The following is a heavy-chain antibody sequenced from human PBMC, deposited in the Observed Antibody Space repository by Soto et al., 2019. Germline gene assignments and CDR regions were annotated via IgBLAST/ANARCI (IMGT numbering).Heavy chain of an antibody. V-gene: IGHV1-2*02. D-gene: IGHD3-3*01. Sequence: QLHLVQSGAVVKKPGASVTVSCSASGYPVTAYYMHWVRQAPGRGLEWMGGINPATGAAKYTQTFQGRVTMTRDTATGTVFRELRGLTSEDTAVFFWARGGGVGVAGSAAFEMWGQGTLVTVSS. CDR3: ARGGGVGVAGSAAFEM. CDR1: GYPVTAYY. J-gene: IGHJ3*02. CDR2: INPATGAA.